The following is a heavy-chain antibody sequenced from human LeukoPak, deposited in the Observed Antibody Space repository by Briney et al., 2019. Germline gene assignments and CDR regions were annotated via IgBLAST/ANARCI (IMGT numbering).Heavy chain of an antibody. CDR2: IYTTGST. CDR1: GGSISSGSYY. CDR3: ARSAYYYGSGSPLGYYYYMDV. J-gene: IGHJ6*03. Sequence: SETLSLTCTVSGGSISSGSYYWSWIRQPAGKGLEWIGRIYTTGSTNYNPSLKRRVTISVDTSKNQFSLKLGSVTAADTAVYYCARSAYYYGSGSPLGYYYYMDVWGKGTAVTISS. D-gene: IGHD3-10*01. V-gene: IGHV4-61*02.